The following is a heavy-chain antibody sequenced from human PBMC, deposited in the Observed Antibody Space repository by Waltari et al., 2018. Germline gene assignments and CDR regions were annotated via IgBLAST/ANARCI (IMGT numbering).Heavy chain of an antibody. D-gene: IGHD1-7*01. Sequence: QVQLQESGPGLVKPSETLSLTCPVSGGSISSYYWSWIRQPPGKGLEWIGYIYYSGSTNYNPSLKSRVTISVDTSKNQFSLKLSSVTAADTAVYYCARESGTTGAGWFDPWGQGTLVTVSS. J-gene: IGHJ5*02. CDR1: GGSISSYY. CDR2: IYYSGST. CDR3: ARESGTTGAGWFDP. V-gene: IGHV4-59*01.